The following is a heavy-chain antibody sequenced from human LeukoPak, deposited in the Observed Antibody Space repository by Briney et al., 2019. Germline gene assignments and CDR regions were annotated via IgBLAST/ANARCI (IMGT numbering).Heavy chain of an antibody. V-gene: IGHV3-11*01. CDR2: ISSSGSTI. CDR3: AKGSGSYLSPLYYFDY. Sequence: EGSLRLSCAASGFTFSDYYMSWIRQAPRKGLEWVSYISSSGSTIYYADSVKGRFTISRDNAKNTLYLQMNSLGAEDTAVYYCAKGSGSYLSPLYYFDYWGQGTLVTVSS. J-gene: IGHJ4*02. CDR1: GFTFSDYY. D-gene: IGHD1-26*01.